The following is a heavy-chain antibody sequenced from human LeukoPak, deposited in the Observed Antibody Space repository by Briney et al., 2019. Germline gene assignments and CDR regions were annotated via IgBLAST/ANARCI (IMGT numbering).Heavy chain of an antibody. Sequence: PSETLSLTCTVSGGSIRSTSYFWGWIRQPPGKGLEWIATIYYSGSTYYNPSLKSRVTISVDTSKNQFSLNVSSVTAADTAVYYCAREPPLYVYDNDAFDIWGQGTMVTVSS. D-gene: IGHD3-16*01. CDR3: AREPPLYVYDNDAFDI. CDR2: IYYSGST. J-gene: IGHJ3*02. CDR1: GGSIRSTSYF. V-gene: IGHV4-39*07.